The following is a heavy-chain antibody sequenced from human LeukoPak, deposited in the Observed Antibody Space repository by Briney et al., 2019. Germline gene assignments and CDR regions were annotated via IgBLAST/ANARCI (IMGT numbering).Heavy chain of an antibody. Sequence: PSETLSLTCTVSGGSVSNGSYYWGWIRQPPGKGLEWIGSIYHSGSTYYNPSLKSRVTISVDTSKNQFSLKLTSVTAADTAVYYCARRDYYGSGSYYLAFDIWGQGTMVTVSS. J-gene: IGHJ3*02. CDR1: GGSVSNGSYY. V-gene: IGHV4-39*01. CDR2: IYHSGST. D-gene: IGHD3-10*01. CDR3: ARRDYYGSGSYYLAFDI.